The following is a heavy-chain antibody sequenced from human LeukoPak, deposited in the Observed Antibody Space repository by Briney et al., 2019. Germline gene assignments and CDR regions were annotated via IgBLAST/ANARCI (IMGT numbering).Heavy chain of an antibody. Sequence: PGGSLRLSCAASGFAFSSYAMSWVRQAPGKGLEWVSTISSTGGSTFFADSVKGRFTISRDNSKNTLYLQMNSLRAEDTAVYYCTKGQPMFDYWGQGTLVTASS. J-gene: IGHJ4*02. D-gene: IGHD2-2*01. CDR3: TKGQPMFDY. V-gene: IGHV3-23*01. CDR2: ISSTGGST. CDR1: GFAFSSYA.